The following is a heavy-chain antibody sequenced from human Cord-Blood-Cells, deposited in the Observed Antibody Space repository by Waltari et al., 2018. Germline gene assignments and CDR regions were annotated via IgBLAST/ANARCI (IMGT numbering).Heavy chain of an antibody. J-gene: IGHJ6*02. CDR1: GFTFSSYW. Sequence: EVQLVESGGGLVQPGGSLRLSCAASGFTFSSYWMHWVRQAPGKGLVWVSRINSDGSSTSYADSVKGRFTISRDNAKNTLYLQMNSLRAEDTAVYYCARTPDFWSGYYRVEPQNYYYGMDVWGQGTTVTVSS. D-gene: IGHD3-3*01. V-gene: IGHV3-74*01. CDR2: INSDGSST. CDR3: ARTPDFWSGYYRVEPQNYYYGMDV.